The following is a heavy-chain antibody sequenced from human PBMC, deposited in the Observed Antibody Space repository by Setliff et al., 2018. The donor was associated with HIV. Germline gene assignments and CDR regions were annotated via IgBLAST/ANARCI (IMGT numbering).Heavy chain of an antibody. D-gene: IGHD3-22*01. CDR2: MNPNSGNT. Sequence: ASVKVSCKASGYTFSNYDINWVRQGTGQGLEWMGWMNPNSGNTGYAQKFQGRVTMTRDTSISTAYMELNNLKFEDTAVYYCARARRDSYDRGRRNHYYIDVWGKGTTVTVSS. J-gene: IGHJ6*03. CDR3: ARARRDSYDRGRRNHYYIDV. V-gene: IGHV1-8*02. CDR1: GYTFSNYD.